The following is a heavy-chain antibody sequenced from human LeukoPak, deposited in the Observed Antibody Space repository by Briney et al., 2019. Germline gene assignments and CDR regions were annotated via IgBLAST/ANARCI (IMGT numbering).Heavy chain of an antibody. V-gene: IGHV4-39*01. CDR2: IYYSGNT. CDR1: GVSISSSNSY. J-gene: IGHJ5*02. CDR3: AAMYSSSSGYNWFDP. D-gene: IGHD6-6*01. Sequence: SETLSLTCTVSGVSISSSNSYWGWIRQPPGKGLEWIGSIYYSGNTYYNASLKSQVSISIDTSKNQFSLRLTSVTAADTAVYYCAAMYSSSSGYNWFDPWGQGTLVTVSS.